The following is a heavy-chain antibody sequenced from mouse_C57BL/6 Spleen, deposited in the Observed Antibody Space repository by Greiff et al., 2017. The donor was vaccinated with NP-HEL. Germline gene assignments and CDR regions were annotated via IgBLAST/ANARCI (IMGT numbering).Heavy chain of an antibody. CDR2: ISYDGSN. V-gene: IGHV3-6*01. CDR3: ARVDYYAMDY. J-gene: IGHJ4*01. Sequence: DVQLQESGPGLVKPSQSLSLTCSVTGYSITSGYYWNWIRQFPGNKLEWMGYISYDGSNNYNPSLKNRISITRDTSKNQFFLKLNPVTTEDTATYYCARVDYYAMDYWGQGTSVTVSS. CDR1: GYSITSGYY.